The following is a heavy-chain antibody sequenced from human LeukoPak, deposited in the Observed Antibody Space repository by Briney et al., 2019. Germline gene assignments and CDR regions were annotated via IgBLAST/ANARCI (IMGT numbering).Heavy chain of an antibody. J-gene: IGHJ6*03. CDR2: VHGSGITT. CDR1: GFPFSSYA. CDR3: AKGVGRDNYYYYMDV. D-gene: IGHD1-26*01. V-gene: IGHV3-23*01. Sequence: GGSLRLSCAASGFPFSSYAMSWVRQAPGKGLEWVSAVHGSGITTFYADSVNGRFTISRDNSKNTLYLQMNSLRAEDTAVYYCAKGVGRDNYYYYMDVWGQGTTVTVSS.